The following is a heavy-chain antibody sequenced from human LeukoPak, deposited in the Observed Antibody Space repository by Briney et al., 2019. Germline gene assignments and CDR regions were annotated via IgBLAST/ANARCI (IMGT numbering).Heavy chain of an antibody. Sequence: PGRSLRLSCAASRFTFSSYAMHWVSQAPGKGLEWVAVILYGGSNKYYTDSVKGRFTISRDNSKNTLYLQMNSLRAEDTAVYYCARAEFTYYYDSSGYYFGYWGQGTLVTVSS. J-gene: IGHJ4*02. CDR2: ILYGGSNK. V-gene: IGHV3-30-3*01. CDR1: RFTFSSYA. CDR3: ARAEFTYYYDSSGYYFGY. D-gene: IGHD3-22*01.